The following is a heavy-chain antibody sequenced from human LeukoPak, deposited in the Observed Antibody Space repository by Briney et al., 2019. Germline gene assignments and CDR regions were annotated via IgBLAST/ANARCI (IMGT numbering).Heavy chain of an antibody. CDR1: GFTFSSYN. D-gene: IGHD6-19*01. V-gene: IGHV3-48*01. CDR3: ARDLARLIAVAGEAY. Sequence: QSGGSLRLSCAASGFTFSSYNMNWVRQAPGKGLEWVSYISSSSSTIYYADSVKGRFTISRDNAKNSLYLQMNSLRAEDTAVYYCARDLARLIAVAGEAYRGQGTLVTVSS. CDR2: ISSSSSTI. J-gene: IGHJ4*02.